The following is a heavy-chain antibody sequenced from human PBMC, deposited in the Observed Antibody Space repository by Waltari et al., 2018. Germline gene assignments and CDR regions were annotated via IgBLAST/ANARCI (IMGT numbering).Heavy chain of an antibody. CDR1: GGSFSGYY. CDR2: INHSGST. CDR3: ARGRVSGWYKGFSWFDP. Sequence: QVQLQQWGAGLLKPSETLSLTCAVYGGSFSGYYWSWIRQPPGKGLEWIGEINHSGSTNYNPSLKSRVTISVDTSKNQFSLKLSSVTAADTAVYYCARGRVSGWYKGFSWFDPWGQGTLVTVSS. D-gene: IGHD6-19*01. J-gene: IGHJ5*02. V-gene: IGHV4-34*01.